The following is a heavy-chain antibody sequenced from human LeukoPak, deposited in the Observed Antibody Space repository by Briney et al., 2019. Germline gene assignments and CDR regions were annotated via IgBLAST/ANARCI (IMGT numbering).Heavy chain of an antibody. Sequence: PSETLSLTCAASGGSVTSTNWWPWVRQPPGKGLEWIGEVHLDGRTNYNPSLKSRLIMSVDLPENHISLKLTSVTGADTAVYYCAREGGFYRPLDYGGQGTLVSVP. V-gene: IGHV4-4*02. CDR2: VHLDGRT. CDR1: GGSVTSTNW. J-gene: IGHJ4*02. D-gene: IGHD6-25*01. CDR3: AREGGFYRPLDY.